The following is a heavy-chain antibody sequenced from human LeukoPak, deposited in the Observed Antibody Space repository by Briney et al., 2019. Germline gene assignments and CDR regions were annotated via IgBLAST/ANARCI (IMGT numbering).Heavy chain of an antibody. V-gene: IGHV3-21*01. CDR3: ARDPKSWYTSDSTDY. Sequence: GGSLRLSCVASGFIFSRYTMNSVRQAPGKGLEWVSSISSSSSYIYYADSMKGRFTISRDNAKNSLYLQMNSLRAEDTALYYCARDPKSWYTSDSTDYWGQGTLVTVSS. D-gene: IGHD6-13*01. J-gene: IGHJ4*02. CDR1: GFIFSRYT. CDR2: ISSSSSYI.